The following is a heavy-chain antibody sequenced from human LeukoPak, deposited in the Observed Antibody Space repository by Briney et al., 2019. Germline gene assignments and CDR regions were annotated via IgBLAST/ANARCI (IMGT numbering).Heavy chain of an antibody. J-gene: IGHJ4*02. D-gene: IGHD3-10*01. Sequence: GASVKVSCKASGYTFTAYYIHWVRQAPGQGLEWMGWINPNSGGTNYAQKFQGRVTMTRDTSSSTAYMELSRLRSDDTAVYYCARDHSYYDSGSYSNVDYWGQGTLVTVSP. CDR2: INPNSGGT. CDR1: GYTFTAYY. V-gene: IGHV1-2*02. CDR3: ARDHSYYDSGSYSNVDY.